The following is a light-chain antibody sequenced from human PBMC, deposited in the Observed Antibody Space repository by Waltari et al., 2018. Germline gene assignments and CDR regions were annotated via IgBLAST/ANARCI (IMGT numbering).Light chain of an antibody. J-gene: IGKJ4*01. CDR2: AAS. Sequence: AIRITQSPSSLSASTGDRLTITCRASQGISSYLAWYQQKPGKAPKLLIYAASTLQSGVPSRFSGSGSGTDFTLTISCLQSEDFATYYCQQYYSYPPLTFGGGTKVEIK. V-gene: IGKV1-8*01. CDR1: QGISSY. CDR3: QQYYSYPPLT.